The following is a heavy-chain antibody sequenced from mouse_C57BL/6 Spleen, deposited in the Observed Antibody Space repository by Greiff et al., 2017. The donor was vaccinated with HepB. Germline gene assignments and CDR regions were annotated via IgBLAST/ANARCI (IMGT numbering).Heavy chain of an antibody. J-gene: IGHJ2*01. CDR3: ARRRTGTLDY. V-gene: IGHV1-61*01. CDR2: IYPSDSET. D-gene: IGHD4-1*01. CDR1: GYTFTSYW. Sequence: QVQLQQPGAELVMPGASVKLSCKASGYTFTSYWMHWVKQRPGQGLEWIGNIYPSDSETHYNQKFKDKATLTVDKSSSTAYMQLSSLTSEDSAVYYCARRRTGTLDYWGQGTTLTVSS.